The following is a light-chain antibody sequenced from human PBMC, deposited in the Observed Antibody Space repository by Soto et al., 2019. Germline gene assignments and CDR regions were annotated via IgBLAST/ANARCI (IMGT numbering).Light chain of an antibody. Sequence: QSALTQPPSASGSPGQSVTISCTRTNSDVGAYNYVSWYQQHAGKAPKLVIYEVTKRPSGVPDRFSGSKSANTASLTVSGLQAEDEADYYCSSFASSNTWVFGGGTKVTVL. CDR2: EVT. CDR1: NSDVGAYNY. J-gene: IGLJ3*02. CDR3: SSFASSNTWV. V-gene: IGLV2-8*01.